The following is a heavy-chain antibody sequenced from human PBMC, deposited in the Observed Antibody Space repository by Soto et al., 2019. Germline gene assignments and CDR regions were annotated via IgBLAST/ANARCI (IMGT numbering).Heavy chain of an antibody. V-gene: IGHV3-33*01. CDR2: IWYGGSNK. CDR1: GFTFSSYG. D-gene: IGHD2-2*01. Sequence: PGGSLRLSCAASGFTFSSYGMHWVRQAPGKGLEWVAVIWYGGSNKYYADSVKGRFTISRDNSKNTLYLQMNSLRAEDTAVYYCARPAPFSTAAYYFDYWGQGTLVTVSS. CDR3: ARPAPFSTAAYYFDY. J-gene: IGHJ4*02.